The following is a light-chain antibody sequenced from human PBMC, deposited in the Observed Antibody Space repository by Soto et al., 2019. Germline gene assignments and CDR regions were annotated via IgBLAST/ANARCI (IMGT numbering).Light chain of an antibody. Sequence: QLVLTQPPSVSGAPGQRVTISCTGSSSNIGAGYDVHWYHQLPGTAPKLLIYGNNNRPSGVPDRFSGSKSGTSASLAITGLQAEDEADYYCQSYDSSLSGSVFGGGTKVTVL. V-gene: IGLV1-40*01. CDR3: QSYDSSLSGSV. J-gene: IGLJ2*01. CDR2: GNN. CDR1: SSNIGAGYD.